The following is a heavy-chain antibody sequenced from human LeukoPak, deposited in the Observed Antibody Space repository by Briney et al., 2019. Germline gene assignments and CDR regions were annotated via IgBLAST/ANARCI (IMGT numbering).Heavy chain of an antibody. CDR1: GYSFTSYW. J-gene: IGHJ3*02. CDR2: IYPGDSDT. D-gene: IGHD3-3*01. V-gene: IGHV5-51*01. CDR3: ATTYYDFWSGHYGIGDAFDI. Sequence: GESLKISCKGSGYSFTSYWVGWVRQMPGKGLEWTGIIYPGDSDTRYSPSFQGQVTISADKSISTAYLQWSSLKASDTAMYYCATTYYDFWSGHYGIGDAFDIWGQGTMVTVSS.